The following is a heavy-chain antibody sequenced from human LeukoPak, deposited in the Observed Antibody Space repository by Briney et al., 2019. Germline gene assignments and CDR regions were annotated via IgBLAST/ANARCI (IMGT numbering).Heavy chain of an antibody. D-gene: IGHD6-19*01. CDR1: GFTFSTYT. V-gene: IGHV3-23*01. CDR3: AQVEGRGRPAGRGWYFTDS. Sequence: PGGSLRLSCVASGFTFSTYTMAWVRQAPGKGLEWGSGLSYNGVSTYFADSVKGRFTVSRDSSKNTLFLHMHTLRADDTAVYYCAQVEGRGRPAGRGWYFTDSGGKGTLVTVSS. J-gene: IGHJ4*02. CDR2: LSYNGVST.